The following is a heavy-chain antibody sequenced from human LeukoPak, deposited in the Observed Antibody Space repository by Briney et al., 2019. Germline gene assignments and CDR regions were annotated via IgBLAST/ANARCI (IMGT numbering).Heavy chain of an antibody. D-gene: IGHD4-23*01. CDR2: INPSGGST. V-gene: IGHV1-46*03. CDR3: ARLTTVVTPGAFDI. CDR1: GYTFSGYY. J-gene: IGHJ3*02. Sequence: EASVKVSCKASGYTFSGYYIHWVRQAPGQGLEWMGIINPSGGSTSYAQKFQGRVTMTRDTSTSTVYMELSSLRSEDTAVYYCARLTTVVTPGAFDIWGQGTMVTVSS.